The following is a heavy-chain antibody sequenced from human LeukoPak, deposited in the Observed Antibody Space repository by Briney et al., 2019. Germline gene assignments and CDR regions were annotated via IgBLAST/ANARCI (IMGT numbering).Heavy chain of an antibody. D-gene: IGHD4-17*01. CDR1: GFTFSSYG. V-gene: IGHV3-33*01. Sequence: GGSLRLSCAASGFTFSSYGMHWVRQAPGKGLEWVEVIWYDGSNKYYADSVKGRFTISRDNSKNTLYLQMNSLRAEDTAAYYCARSTTVTKCTFDYWGQGTLVTVSS. J-gene: IGHJ4*02. CDR2: IWYDGSNK. CDR3: ARSTTVTKCTFDY.